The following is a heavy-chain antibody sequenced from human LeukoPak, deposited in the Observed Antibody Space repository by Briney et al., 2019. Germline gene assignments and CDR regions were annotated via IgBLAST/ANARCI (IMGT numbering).Heavy chain of an antibody. J-gene: IGHJ5*02. Sequence: SETLSLTCAVYGGSFSGYYWSWIRQPPGKGLEWIGEINHSGSTNHNPSLKSRATISVDTSKNQLSLKLSSVPAADTAVYYCARGLIRVIIRGDNWFDPWGQGTLVTVSS. CDR3: ARGLIRVIIRGDNWFDP. V-gene: IGHV4-34*04. CDR1: GGSFSGYY. CDR2: INHSGST. D-gene: IGHD3-3*01.